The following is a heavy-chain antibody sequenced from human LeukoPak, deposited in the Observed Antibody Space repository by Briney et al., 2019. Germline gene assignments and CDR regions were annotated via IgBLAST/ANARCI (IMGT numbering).Heavy chain of an antibody. CDR3: AKDKVRGAYGIDY. Sequence: GGSLRLSCAASGFTFRTYSMNWVRQAPGKGLEWVAVISYDGSNKYYADSVKGRFTISRDNSKNTLYLQMNGLRAEDTAVYYCAKDKVRGAYGIDYWGQGTLVTVSS. CDR2: ISYDGSNK. CDR1: GFTFRTYS. D-gene: IGHD3-10*01. J-gene: IGHJ4*02. V-gene: IGHV3-30*18.